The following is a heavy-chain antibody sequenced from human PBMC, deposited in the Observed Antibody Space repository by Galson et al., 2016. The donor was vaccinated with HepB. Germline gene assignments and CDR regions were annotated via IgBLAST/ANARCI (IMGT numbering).Heavy chain of an antibody. CDR3: ARVRDRYCSDGSCYSELAYDGLDV. Sequence: SETLSLTCTVSGGSISSYYWSWIRQPPGKGLEWIGYISYTGSTNYNPSLKSRVTISADTSKNQFSLKLSSVTAADTAVYYCARVRDRYCSDGSCYSELAYDGLDVWGQGTTVIVSS. CDR2: ISYTGST. D-gene: IGHD2-15*01. J-gene: IGHJ6*02. V-gene: IGHV4-59*01. CDR1: GGSISSYY.